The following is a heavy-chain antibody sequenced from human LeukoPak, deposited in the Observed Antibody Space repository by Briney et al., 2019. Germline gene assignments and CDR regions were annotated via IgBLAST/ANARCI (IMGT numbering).Heavy chain of an antibody. CDR2: IYTGGNT. CDR3: ARGWFGELLGDY. CDR1: GFTVSSNY. D-gene: IGHD3-10*01. Sequence: GGSLRLSCAVSGFTVSSNYMNWVRQAPGKGLEWVSVIYTGGNTYYADSVKGRFTISRRNSKNTLYLQMNSLRAEDTAVYYCARGWFGELLGDYWGQGTLVTVSS. J-gene: IGHJ4*02. V-gene: IGHV3-53*04.